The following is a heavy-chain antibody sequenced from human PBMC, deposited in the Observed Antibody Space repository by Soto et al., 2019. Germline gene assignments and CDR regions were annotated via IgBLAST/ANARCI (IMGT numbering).Heavy chain of an antibody. D-gene: IGHD2-15*01. CDR2: ISWNSGSI. J-gene: IGHJ4*02. CDR3: ATVTNGGSFDY. CDR1: GFTFDDYA. V-gene: IGHV3-9*01. Sequence: EVQLVESGGGLVQPGRSLRLSCAASGFTFDDYAMHWVRQAPGKGLEWVSGISWNSGSIGYADSVKGPFTISRDNAKNSLYLQMNRLRAEDTALYYCATVTNGGSFDYWGPGTLVTVSS.